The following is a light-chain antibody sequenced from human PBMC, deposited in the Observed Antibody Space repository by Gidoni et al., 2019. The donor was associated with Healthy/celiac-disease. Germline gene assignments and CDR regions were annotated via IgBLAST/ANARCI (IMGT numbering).Light chain of an antibody. CDR2: AAS. V-gene: IGKV1-9*01. CDR1: QGSSSY. CDR3: QQLNSYPPG. Sequence: DIQLTQSPSFLSASVGDRVTITGRASQGSSSYLAWYQQKPGKAPKLLIYAASTLQSGVPSRFSGSGSGTEFTLTISSLQPEDFATYYCQQLNSYPPGFGPGTKVDIK. J-gene: IGKJ3*01.